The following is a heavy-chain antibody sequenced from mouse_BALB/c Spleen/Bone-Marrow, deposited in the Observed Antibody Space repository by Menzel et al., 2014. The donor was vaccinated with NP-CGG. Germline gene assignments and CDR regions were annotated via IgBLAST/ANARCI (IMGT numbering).Heavy chain of an antibody. CDR1: GFDFSRYW. CDR2: INPDSSTI. CDR3: ARLNYYGNLFV. J-gene: IGHJ1*01. V-gene: IGHV4-1*02. Sequence: DVQLQESGGGLVQPGGSLKLSCAASGFDFSRYWMSWVRQAPGKGLEWIGEINPDSSTINYTPSLKDKFIISRDDAKNTLYLQMSKVRSEDTALYYCARLNYYGNLFVWGAGTTVTVSS. D-gene: IGHD1-1*01.